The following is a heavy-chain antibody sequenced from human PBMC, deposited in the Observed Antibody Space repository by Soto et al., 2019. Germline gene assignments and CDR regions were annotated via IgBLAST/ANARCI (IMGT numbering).Heavy chain of an antibody. CDR3: ATSLHLGESYAFDI. D-gene: IGHD3-16*01. Sequence: ASVKVSCKVSGYTLTELSMHWVRLAPGKGREWMGGFDPEDGETIYAQKFQGRVTMTEDTSTDTAYMELSSLRSEDTAVYYCATSLHLGESYAFDIWGQGTMVTVSS. V-gene: IGHV1-24*01. J-gene: IGHJ3*02. CDR1: GYTLTELS. CDR2: FDPEDGET.